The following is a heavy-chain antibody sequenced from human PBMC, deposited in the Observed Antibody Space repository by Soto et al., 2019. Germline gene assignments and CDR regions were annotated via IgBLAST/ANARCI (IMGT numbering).Heavy chain of an antibody. CDR1: GFTFSNYG. CDR3: AQDRPLYSSSWHYFDY. J-gene: IGHJ4*02. CDR2: ISYDGGNQ. D-gene: IGHD6-13*01. Sequence: GGFLRLSCAASGFTFSNYGMHWVRQAPGKGLEWVALISYDGGNQYYADSVKGRFTISRDNSKNTLYLQMNSLRAEDAAVYYCAQDRPLYSSSWHYFDYWGQGTLVTVSS. V-gene: IGHV3-30*18.